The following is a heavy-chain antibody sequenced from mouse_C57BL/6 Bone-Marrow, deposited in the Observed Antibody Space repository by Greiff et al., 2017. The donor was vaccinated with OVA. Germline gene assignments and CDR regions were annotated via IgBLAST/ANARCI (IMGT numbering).Heavy chain of an antibody. CDR1: GYTFTDYY. CDR3: ARGITTAAY. Sequence: VQLKESGPVLVKPGASVKMSCKASGYTFTDYYMNWVKQSHGKSLEWIGVINPYNGGTSYNQKFKGKATLTVDKSSSTAYMELNSLTSEDSAVYYCARGITTAAYWGQGTLVTVSA. D-gene: IGHD1-2*01. V-gene: IGHV1-19*01. J-gene: IGHJ3*01. CDR2: INPYNGGT.